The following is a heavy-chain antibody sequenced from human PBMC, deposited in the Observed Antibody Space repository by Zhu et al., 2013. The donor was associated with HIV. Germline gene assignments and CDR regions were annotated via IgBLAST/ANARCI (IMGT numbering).Heavy chain of an antibody. Sequence: QVHLKESSPGLVKPSGTLSLSCYVSGDTVSSTNWWSWVRQPPGKGLEWIGEIYHTGRASYNPSLKSRVTMSVDKSTNQFSLTLTSVTAADTAMYFCTSQKRLGSFDNWGPGTVVAVSS. V-gene: IGHV4-4*02. CDR2: IYHTGRA. D-gene: IGHD5-12*01. J-gene: IGHJ3*02. CDR3: TSQKRLGSFDN. CDR1: GDTVSSTNW.